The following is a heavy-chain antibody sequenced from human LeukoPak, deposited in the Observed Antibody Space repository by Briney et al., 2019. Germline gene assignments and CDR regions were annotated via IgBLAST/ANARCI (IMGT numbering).Heavy chain of an antibody. Sequence: SGGSLRLSCSASGFTFYKSAMTWVRQAPGTGLEWVSAISGRGDFTYYADSVKGRFTISRDNSRNILYLRMSSLRADDTAVYYCARREAEESGPIDYWGQGTLVTVSS. D-gene: IGHD3-3*01. V-gene: IGHV3-23*01. CDR2: ISGRGDFT. CDR3: ARREAEESGPIDY. CDR1: GFTFYKSA. J-gene: IGHJ4*02.